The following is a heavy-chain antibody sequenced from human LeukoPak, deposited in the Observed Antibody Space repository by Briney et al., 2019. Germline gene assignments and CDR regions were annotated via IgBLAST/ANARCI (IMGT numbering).Heavy chain of an antibody. CDR2: ISGSGGST. D-gene: IGHD1-20*01. J-gene: IGHJ3*02. CDR1: GFTFSSYG. Sequence: PGGSLRLSCAASGFTFSSYGMSWVRQAPGKGLEWVSAISGSGGSTYYADSVKGRFTISRDNAKNSLYLQMNSLRAEDTAVYYCARPRYNWNHPDAFDIWGQGTMVTVSS. CDR3: ARPRYNWNHPDAFDI. V-gene: IGHV3-23*01.